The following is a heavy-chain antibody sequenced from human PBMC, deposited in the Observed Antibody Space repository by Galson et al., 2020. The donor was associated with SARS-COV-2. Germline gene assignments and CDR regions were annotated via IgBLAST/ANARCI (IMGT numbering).Heavy chain of an antibody. Sequence: GGSLRLSCAASGFAFSSYAMSWVRQAPGKGLEWVSAINGRGGSTFYADSVQGRFTISRDNSKNTLYLQMNSLSAEDTAVYYCAKDLVGITIAPVLFFDSWGQGTLVIVSS. V-gene: IGHV3-23*01. CDR1: GFAFSSYA. CDR3: AKDLVGITIAPVLFFDS. D-gene: IGHD2-8*02. J-gene: IGHJ4*02. CDR2: INGRGGST.